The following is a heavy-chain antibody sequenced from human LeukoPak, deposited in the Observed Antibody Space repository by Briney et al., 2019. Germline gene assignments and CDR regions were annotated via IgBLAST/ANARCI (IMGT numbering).Heavy chain of an antibody. Sequence: GRSLRLSCAASGFTFSGYAMHWVRQAPGKGLEWVAVISYDGSNKYYADSVKGRFTISRDNSKNTLYLQMNSLRAEDTAVYYRARGPYYDFWSDTNDAFDIWGQGTMVTVSS. D-gene: IGHD3-3*01. CDR1: GFTFSGYA. J-gene: IGHJ3*02. CDR2: ISYDGSNK. CDR3: ARGPYYDFWSDTNDAFDI. V-gene: IGHV3-30-3*01.